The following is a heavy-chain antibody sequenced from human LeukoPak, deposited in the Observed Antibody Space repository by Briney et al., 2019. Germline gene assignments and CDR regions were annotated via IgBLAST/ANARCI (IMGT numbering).Heavy chain of an antibody. V-gene: IGHV4-59*08. D-gene: IGHD3-16*02. J-gene: IGHJ4*02. CDR2: INYSGST. CDR1: GGSISSYY. Sequence: SETLSLTCTVSGGSISSYYWTWIRQPPRKGLELLGYINYSGSTNYNPSLKRRVTISVDTSKNQFSLKLSSVTAADTALYYCARRGTYRHLDYWGPGNLVTVSS. CDR3: ARRGTYRHLDY.